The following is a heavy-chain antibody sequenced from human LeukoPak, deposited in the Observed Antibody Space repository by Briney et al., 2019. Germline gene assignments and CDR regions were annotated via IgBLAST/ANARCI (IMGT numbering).Heavy chain of an antibody. CDR3: AKDLVFSPPRYYSDSSVKNGYNFDY. J-gene: IGHJ4*02. Sequence: PGGSLRLSCAASGFTFSGYAMSWVRQAPGKGLEWVSAISGSGGSTYYADSVKGRFTISRDNPKNTLYLQMNSLRAEDTAVYYCAKDLVFSPPRYYSDSSVKNGYNFDYWGQGTLVTVSS. CDR2: ISGSGGST. V-gene: IGHV3-23*01. D-gene: IGHD3-22*01. CDR1: GFTFSGYA.